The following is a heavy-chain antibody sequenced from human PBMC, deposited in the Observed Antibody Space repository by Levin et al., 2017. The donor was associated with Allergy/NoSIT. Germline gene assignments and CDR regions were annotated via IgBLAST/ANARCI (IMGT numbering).Heavy chain of an antibody. CDR1: GFTFSNAW. V-gene: IGHV3-15*01. CDR2: IKSKTDGGTT. Sequence: GESLKISCAASGFTFSNAWMSWVRQAPGKGLEWVGRIKSKTDGGTTDYAAPVKGRFTISRDDSKNTLYLQMNSLKTEDTAVYYCTTLWAPTRDYWGQGTLVTVSS. D-gene: IGHD2-21*01. CDR3: TTLWAPTRDY. J-gene: IGHJ4*02.